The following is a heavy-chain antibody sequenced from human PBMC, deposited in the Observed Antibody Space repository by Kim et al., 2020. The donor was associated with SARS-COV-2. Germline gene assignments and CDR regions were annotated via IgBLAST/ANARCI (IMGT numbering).Heavy chain of an antibody. V-gene: IGHV3-23*01. CDR3: AKGGTGITIFGVVILEDYFDY. J-gene: IGHJ4*02. CDR1: GFTFSSYA. CDR2: ISGSGGST. D-gene: IGHD3-3*01. Sequence: GGSLRLSCAASGFTFSSYAMSLVRQAPGKGLEWVSAISGSGGSTYYADSVNGRFTISRDNSKNTLYLQMNSLRAEDTAVYYCAKGGTGITIFGVVILEDYFDYWGQGTLVTVSS.